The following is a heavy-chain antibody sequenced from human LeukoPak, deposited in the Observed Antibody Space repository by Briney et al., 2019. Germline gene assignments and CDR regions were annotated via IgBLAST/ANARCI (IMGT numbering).Heavy chain of an antibody. V-gene: IGHV4-4*02. Sequence: SGTLSLIRAVSGGSICSSNWWSWVRQPPGKGLEWIGEIYHSGSTNYNPSLKSRVTISVDKSKNQFSLKLSSVTAADTAVYYCARDQDSSGWGRYYSDYWGQGTLVTVSS. D-gene: IGHD6-19*01. J-gene: IGHJ4*02. CDR2: IYHSGST. CDR1: GGSICSSNW. CDR3: ARDQDSSGWGRYYSDY.